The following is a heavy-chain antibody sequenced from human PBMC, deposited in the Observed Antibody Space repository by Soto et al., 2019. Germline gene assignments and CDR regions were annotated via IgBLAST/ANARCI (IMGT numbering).Heavy chain of an antibody. V-gene: IGHV1-46*01. CDR1: GYTFTSYY. J-gene: IGHJ6*02. CDR3: AREHSSGWYGYYYYGMDV. Sequence: GASVKVSCKASGYTFTSYYMHWVRQAPGQGLEWMGVINPSGGSTSYAQKFQGRVTMTRDTSTSTVYMELSSLRSEDTAVYYCAREHSSGWYGYYYYGMDVWGQGTTVTVSS. D-gene: IGHD6-19*01. CDR2: INPSGGST.